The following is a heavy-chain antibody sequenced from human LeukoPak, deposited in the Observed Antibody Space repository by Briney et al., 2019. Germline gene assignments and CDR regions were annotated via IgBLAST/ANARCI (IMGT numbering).Heavy chain of an antibody. CDR3: ARVSSGYYYGDY. V-gene: IGHV4-31*03. Sequence: PSETLSLTCSVSGGSISSGGYYWSWIRQHPGKGLEWIGYIHYSGSTYYNPSLKSRVAISVDTSKNQFSLKLSSVTAADTAIYYCARVSSGYYYGDYWGQGTLVTVSS. CDR1: GGSISSGGYY. CDR2: IHYSGST. J-gene: IGHJ4*02. D-gene: IGHD3-22*01.